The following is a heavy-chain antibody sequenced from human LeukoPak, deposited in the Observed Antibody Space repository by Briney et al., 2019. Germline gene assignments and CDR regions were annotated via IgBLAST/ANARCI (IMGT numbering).Heavy chain of an antibody. D-gene: IGHD3-10*01. V-gene: IGHV4-38-2*02. Sequence: SETLSLTCTVSGYSISSGYYWGWIRQPPGKGLEWIGSIYHSGSAYYNPSLESRVTISVDSSKNHFSLKLSSVTAADTAVYYCARAMVRGVGGIDYWGQGTLVTVSS. CDR3: ARAMVRGVGGIDY. J-gene: IGHJ4*02. CDR1: GYSISSGYY. CDR2: IYHSGSA.